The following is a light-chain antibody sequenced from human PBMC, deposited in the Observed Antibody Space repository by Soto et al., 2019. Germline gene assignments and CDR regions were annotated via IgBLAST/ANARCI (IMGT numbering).Light chain of an antibody. J-gene: IGLJ2*01. Sequence: QSAMTQPACVSGSPGQSITISCTGTSSDVGYYNYVSWYQQHPGKAPKVLIYEVRNRPSGASSRFSGSKSGNTAFLTISGLQPEDEADYYCSSYTRSSSVLFGGGTKLTVL. CDR1: SSDVGYYNY. CDR3: SSYTRSSSVL. V-gene: IGLV2-14*01. CDR2: EVR.